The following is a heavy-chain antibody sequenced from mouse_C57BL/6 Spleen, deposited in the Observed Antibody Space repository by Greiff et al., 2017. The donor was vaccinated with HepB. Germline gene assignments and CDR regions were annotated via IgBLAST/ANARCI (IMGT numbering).Heavy chain of an antibody. V-gene: IGHV5-16*01. Sequence: EVKLMESEGGLVQPGSSMKLSCTASGFTFSDYYMAWVRQVPERGLEWVANINYDGSSTYYLDSLKSRFIISRDNAKNILYLQMSSLKSEDTATYYCARILLYGSSYWFAYWGQGTLVTVSA. D-gene: IGHD1-1*01. J-gene: IGHJ3*01. CDR3: ARILLYGSSYWFAY. CDR1: GFTFSDYY. CDR2: INYDGSST.